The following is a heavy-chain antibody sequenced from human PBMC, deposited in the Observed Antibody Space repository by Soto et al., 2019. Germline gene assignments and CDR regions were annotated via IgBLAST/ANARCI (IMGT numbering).Heavy chain of an antibody. CDR3: ARLSGYCGGDSCRIDF. V-gene: IGHV4-39*01. D-gene: IGHD2-15*01. Sequence: SETLSLTCTVSGGSISSYYWGWIRQPPGKGLEWIGSIYYSGSTYYNLSLKSRVTISVDTSKNQFSLKLSSVTDADTAVYFCARLSGYCGGDSCRIDFWGPGTLITVSS. CDR1: GGSISSYY. CDR2: IYYSGST. J-gene: IGHJ4*02.